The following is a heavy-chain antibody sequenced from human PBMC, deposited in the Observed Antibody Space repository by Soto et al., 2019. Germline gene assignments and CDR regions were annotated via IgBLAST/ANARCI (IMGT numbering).Heavy chain of an antibody. CDR3: ARGIGLVRMATNRGLAAFDI. D-gene: IGHD5-12*01. CDR1: GGTLSSYA. V-gene: IGHV1-69*06. J-gene: IGHJ3*02. Sequence: SLKGSFHASGGTLSSYAISWVGKGPGQGVEWMGGIIPIFGTANYAQKFQGRVTITADKSTSTAYMELSSLRSEDTAVYYCARGIGLVRMATNRGLAAFDIWGQGTMVTVSS. CDR2: IIPIFGTA.